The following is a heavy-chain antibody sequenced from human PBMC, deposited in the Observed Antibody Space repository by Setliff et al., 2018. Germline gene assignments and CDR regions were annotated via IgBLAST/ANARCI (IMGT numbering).Heavy chain of an antibody. CDR3: RFWSGYYKNDY. V-gene: IGHV4-34*01. J-gene: IGHJ4*02. CDR1: GGSFSGYY. Sequence: SETLSLTCTVYGGSFSGYYWGWVRQPPGKGLEWIGEINHSGSTNYIPFLKSRLTIAVDTSKNQFTLKLSSVTAADTAVYSCRFWSGYYKNDYWGQGTLVTVSS. D-gene: IGHD3-3*01. CDR2: INHSGST.